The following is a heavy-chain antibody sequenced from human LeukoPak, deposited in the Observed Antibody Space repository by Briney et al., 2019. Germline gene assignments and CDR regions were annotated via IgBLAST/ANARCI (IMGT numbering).Heavy chain of an antibody. J-gene: IGHJ4*01. CDR3: VRPIVTMGFDY. CDR1: GYIFTGLY. V-gene: IGHV1-2*02. D-gene: IGHD4/OR15-4a*01. CDR2: INPNNGGT. Sequence: ASVKVSCKASGYIFTGLYIHWVRQAPGQGLEWMGWINPNNGGTNYAQKFQGRVTMTRDTYISTASMELRRLGSDATAMYFCVRPIVTMGFDYWGHGTLVTVSS.